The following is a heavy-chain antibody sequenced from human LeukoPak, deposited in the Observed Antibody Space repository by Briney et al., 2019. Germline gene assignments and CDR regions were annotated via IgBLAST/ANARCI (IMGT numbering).Heavy chain of an antibody. J-gene: IGHJ4*02. CDR3: AKDLGSGDSGSQGY. CDR1: EFTFSSYA. D-gene: IGHD5-12*01. CDR2: ISYDGSNK. Sequence: GGSLRLSCAASEFTFSSYAMQWVRQAPGKGLEWVAVISYDGSNKYYADSVKGRFTISRDNSKNTLYLQMNSLRAEDTAVYYCAKDLGSGDSGSQGYWGQGTLVTVSS. V-gene: IGHV3-30*18.